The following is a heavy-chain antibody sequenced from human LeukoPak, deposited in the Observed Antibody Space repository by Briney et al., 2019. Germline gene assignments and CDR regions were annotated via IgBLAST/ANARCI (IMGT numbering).Heavy chain of an antibody. CDR2: IYSGGST. CDR3: ARLIRVGTAAGFDY. V-gene: IGHV3-53*01. Sequence: GGSLRLSCAASGFTVSSSYMSWVRQAPGKGLEWVSVIYSGGSTYYADSVKGRFTISRDNSKNTLSLQMNSLRAEDTAVYYCARLIRVGTAAGFDYWGQGTLVTVSS. CDR1: GFTVSSSY. J-gene: IGHJ4*02. D-gene: IGHD6-13*01.